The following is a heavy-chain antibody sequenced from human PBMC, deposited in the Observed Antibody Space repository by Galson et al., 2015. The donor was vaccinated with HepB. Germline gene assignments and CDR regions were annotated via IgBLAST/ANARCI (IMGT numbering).Heavy chain of an antibody. CDR2: ISGSGGST. CDR3: AKDGTRGYYDSSPFDY. Sequence: SLRLSCAASGFTFSGYSMNWVRQAPGKGLEWVSAISGSGGSTYYADSVKGRFTISRDNSKNTLYLQMNSLRAEDTAVYYCAKDGTRGYYDSSPFDYWGQGTLVTVSS. D-gene: IGHD3-22*01. V-gene: IGHV3-23*01. CDR1: GFTFSGYS. J-gene: IGHJ4*02.